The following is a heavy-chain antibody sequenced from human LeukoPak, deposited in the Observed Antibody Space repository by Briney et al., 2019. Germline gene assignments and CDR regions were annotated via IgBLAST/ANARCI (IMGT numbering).Heavy chain of an antibody. CDR2: IYNSGST. Sequence: SETLSLTCTVSGGSISTYYWNFIRQPPGKGLEWIGYIYNSGSTNYNPSLKSRVTISIDASKNQFSLKLSSVTAADTAVYYCARESGYDSSGYYFYYFDYWGQGILVTVSS. V-gene: IGHV4-59*01. J-gene: IGHJ4*02. CDR1: GGSISTYY. CDR3: ARESGYDSSGYYFYYFDY. D-gene: IGHD3-22*01.